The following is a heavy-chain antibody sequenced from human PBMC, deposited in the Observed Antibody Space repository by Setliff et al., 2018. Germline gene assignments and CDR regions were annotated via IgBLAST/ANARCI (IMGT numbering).Heavy chain of an antibody. CDR2: IYWNDEK. D-gene: IGHD4-17*01. V-gene: IGHV2-5*01. Sequence: SGPTLVNPPQTLTLTCTFSGFSLSTSLVGVGWIRQPPGKALEWLALIYWNDEKRYSQSLKSRLTITKYTSKNQVVLTMNNMHPVDTATYYCAHKYGDYVRYFQHWGQGTLVTVSS. J-gene: IGHJ1*01. CDR3: AHKYGDYVRYFQH. CDR1: GFSLSTSLVG.